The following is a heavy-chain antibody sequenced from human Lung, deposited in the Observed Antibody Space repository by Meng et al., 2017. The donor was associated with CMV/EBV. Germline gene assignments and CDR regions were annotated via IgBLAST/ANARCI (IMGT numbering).Heavy chain of an antibody. J-gene: IGHJ4*02. Sequence: XFHRFGYSFTNDWIGWVRQLHGKGLDWMAIIYPDDSDVRYGPSFHGQVTISADRSLTTAYLQWSSLKASDTAKYFCVRLSGDNDFVDYWGRGTGVTGSS. V-gene: IGHV5-51*01. CDR2: IYPDDSDV. CDR1: GYSFTNDW. D-gene: IGHD3-3*01. CDR3: VRLSGDNDFVDY.